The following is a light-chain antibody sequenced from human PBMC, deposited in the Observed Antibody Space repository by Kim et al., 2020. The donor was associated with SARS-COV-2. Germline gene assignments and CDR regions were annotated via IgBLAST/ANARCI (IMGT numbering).Light chain of an antibody. V-gene: IGLV2-14*01. Sequence: GVSSRFSGSKSGNTASLTISGLQAEDEADYYCSSYASSSYSSGGSLIFGGGTQLTVL. CDR3: SSYASSSYSSGGSLI. J-gene: IGLJ2*01.